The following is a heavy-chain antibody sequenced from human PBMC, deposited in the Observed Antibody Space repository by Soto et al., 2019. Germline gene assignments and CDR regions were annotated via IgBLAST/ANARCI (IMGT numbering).Heavy chain of an antibody. CDR2: VYYTGST. J-gene: IGHJ4*02. CDR1: GGSVSNSSHY. Sequence: SLTCTVSGGSVSNSSHYWTWIRQPPGEGLEWIGCVYYTGSTNYNPSLHSRVTISVDTSKNQFSLTLSSVTAADTAVYYCARGDGFWSGYSYLNYWGQGAPVTVSS. CDR3: ARGDGFWSGYSYLNY. V-gene: IGHV4-61*01. D-gene: IGHD3-3*01.